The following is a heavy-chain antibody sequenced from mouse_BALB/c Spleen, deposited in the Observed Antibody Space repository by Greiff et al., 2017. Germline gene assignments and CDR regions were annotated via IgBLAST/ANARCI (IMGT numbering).Heavy chain of an antibody. Sequence: EVKVEESGGGLVKPGGSLKLSCAASGFTFSSYTMSWVRQTPEKRLEWVATISSGGSYTYYPDSVKGRFTISRDNAKNTLYLQMSSLKSEDTAMYYCTRVGDYGSTLYFDYWGQGTTLTVSS. D-gene: IGHD1-1*01. CDR2: ISSGGSYT. J-gene: IGHJ2*01. V-gene: IGHV5-6-4*01. CDR3: TRVGDYGSTLYFDY. CDR1: GFTFSSYT.